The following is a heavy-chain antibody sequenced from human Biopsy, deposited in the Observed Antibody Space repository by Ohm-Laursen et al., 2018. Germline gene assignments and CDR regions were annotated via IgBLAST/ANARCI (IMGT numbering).Heavy chain of an antibody. D-gene: IGHD3-22*01. Sequence: SETLSLTCTVSGGSISNNNYYWGWIRQPPGKGLEWIGSIFYRGSTHYKPSLKSQVNISVDTSKNQFSLKLNSVIAADTAVYYCARDYDTSGYYYVSWGQGTLVTVSS. CDR2: IFYRGST. CDR1: GGSISNNNYY. V-gene: IGHV4-39*01. J-gene: IGHJ5*02. CDR3: ARDYDTSGYYYVS.